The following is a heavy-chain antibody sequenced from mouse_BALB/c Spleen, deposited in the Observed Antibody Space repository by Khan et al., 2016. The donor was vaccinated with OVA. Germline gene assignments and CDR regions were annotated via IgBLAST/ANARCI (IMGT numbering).Heavy chain of an antibody. CDR3: ARGWGGNFCYAMDY. CDR1: GFAFCNYD. Sequence: EVQLVESGGGLVKPGGSLKLSCAASGFAFCNYDMSWVRQTPEKRLEWVAYISSGGGSTYYPDTVKGRFTISRDNAKNTLYLQMSSLKSEDTAMDCCARGWGGNFCYAMDYWGHGTSVTVSA. CDR2: ISSGGGST. D-gene: IGHD2-1*01. J-gene: IGHJ4*01. V-gene: IGHV5-12-1*01.